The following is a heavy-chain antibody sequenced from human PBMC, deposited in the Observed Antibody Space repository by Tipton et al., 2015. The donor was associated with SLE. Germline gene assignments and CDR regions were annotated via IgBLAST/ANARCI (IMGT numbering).Heavy chain of an antibody. J-gene: IGHJ5*02. CDR3: ARHVRGVAGWFDP. D-gene: IGHD3-10*01. V-gene: IGHV4-31*03. CDR2: IYYSGTS. CDR1: GVSIGSGGYY. Sequence: TLSLTCTVSGVSIGSGGYYWSWIRQHPGQGLEYIGYIYYSGTSYCIPSLKSRVMISVDTSKNEFSLRLSSVTVADTAVYYCARHVRGVAGWFDPWGQGTLVTVSS.